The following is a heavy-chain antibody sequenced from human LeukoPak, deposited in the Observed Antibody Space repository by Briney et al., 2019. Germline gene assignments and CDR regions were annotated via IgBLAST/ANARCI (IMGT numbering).Heavy chain of an antibody. CDR3: ARGVVVVAANDY. CDR1: GFTFSSYE. D-gene: IGHD2-15*01. CDR2: ISSSGSTI. V-gene: IGHV3-48*03. Sequence: GGSLRLSCAASGFTFSSYEMNWVGQAPGKGLEWVSYISSSGSTIYYADSVKGRFTISRDNAKNSLYLQMNSLRAEDTAVYYCARGVVVVAANDYRGQGTLVTVSS. J-gene: IGHJ4*02.